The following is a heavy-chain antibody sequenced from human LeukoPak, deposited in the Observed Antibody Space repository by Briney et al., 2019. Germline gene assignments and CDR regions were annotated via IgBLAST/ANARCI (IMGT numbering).Heavy chain of an antibody. D-gene: IGHD7-27*01. CDR1: GGSISSYY. CDR2: IYYSGST. V-gene: IGHV4-59*01. Sequence: SETLSRTCTVSGGSISSYYWSWIRQPPGKGLEWIGYIYYSGSTNYNPSLKSRVTISVDTSKNQFSLKLSSVTAADTAVYYCARVPQLGNPVHWYFDLWGRGTLVTVSS. J-gene: IGHJ2*01. CDR3: ARVPQLGNPVHWYFDL.